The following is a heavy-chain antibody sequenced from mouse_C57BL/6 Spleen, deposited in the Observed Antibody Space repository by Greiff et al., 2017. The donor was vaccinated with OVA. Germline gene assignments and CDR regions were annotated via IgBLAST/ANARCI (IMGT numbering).Heavy chain of an antibody. D-gene: IGHD2-5*01. V-gene: IGHV5-12*01. J-gene: IGHJ4*01. Sequence: EVHLVESGGGLVQPGGSLKLSCAASGFTFSDYYMYWVRQTPEKRLEWVAYISNGGGSTYYPDTVKGRFTISRDNAKNTLYLQMSRLKSEDTAMYYCARPYSNYEAMDYWGQGTSVTVSS. CDR3: ARPYSNYEAMDY. CDR2: ISNGGGST. CDR1: GFTFSDYY.